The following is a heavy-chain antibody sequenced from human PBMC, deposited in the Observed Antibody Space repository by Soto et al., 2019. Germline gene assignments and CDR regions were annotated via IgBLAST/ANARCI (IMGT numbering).Heavy chain of an antibody. CDR3: VRGLLAYFDF. CDR2: ISGGAGNS. J-gene: IGHJ4*02. V-gene: IGHV3-23*01. Sequence: GSLRLSCAASGFTFSNHAMSWVRQAPGKGLEWVSAISGGAGNSFYADSVKGRFTISRDNSKNTVSLQLSGLRVEDTALYYCVRGLLAYFDFWGQGTPVTVSS. D-gene: IGHD3-10*01. CDR1: GFTFSNHA.